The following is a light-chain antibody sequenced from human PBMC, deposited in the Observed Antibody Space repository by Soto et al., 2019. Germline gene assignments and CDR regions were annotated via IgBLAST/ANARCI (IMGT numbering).Light chain of an antibody. CDR1: QGVXTN. CDR3: QQYNNSPPIT. J-gene: IGKJ5*01. Sequence: LLTQFPYAVSVSPGETVTLSCGASQGVXTNFGWYQQRPGQAPRILSXDSSTRANDIPARFTGSGSGKNFTLDISSLQSEDFEVYYCQQYNNSPPITFGQGTRLEIK. CDR2: DSS. V-gene: IGKV3D-15*01.